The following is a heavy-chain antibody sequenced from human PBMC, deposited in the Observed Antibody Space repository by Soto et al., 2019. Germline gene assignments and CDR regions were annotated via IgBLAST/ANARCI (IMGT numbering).Heavy chain of an antibody. V-gene: IGHV1-18*01. CDR3: ARDLQTYYDVWSGYHFLPNWFDF. J-gene: IGHJ5*01. CDR1: GYTFTSYG. D-gene: IGHD3-3*01. CDR2: ISAYNGNT. Sequence: ASVKVSCKASGYTFTSYGISWVRQAPGQGLEWMGWISAYNGNTNYAQKLQGRVTMTTDTSTSTAYMELRSLRSDDTAVYYCARDLQTYYDVWSGYHFLPNWFDFRGQGTLVTVSS.